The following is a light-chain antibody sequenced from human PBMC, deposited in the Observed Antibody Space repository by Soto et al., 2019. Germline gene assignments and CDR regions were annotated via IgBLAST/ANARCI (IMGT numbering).Light chain of an antibody. J-gene: IGKJ4*01. CDR1: QSVSSSY. Sequence: EIVLTQSPGTLSLSPGERATLSCRASQSVSSSYLVWYQQRPGQPPRLLIYGTSNRAAGIPDRFTGTGSGTDFTPTIYILQHEYAALYYRQQYGSPALTFGGGTKVEIK. CDR2: GTS. V-gene: IGKV3-20*01. CDR3: QQYGSPALT.